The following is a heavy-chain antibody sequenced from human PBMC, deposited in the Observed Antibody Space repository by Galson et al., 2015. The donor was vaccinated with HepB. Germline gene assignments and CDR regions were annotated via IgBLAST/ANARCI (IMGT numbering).Heavy chain of an antibody. Sequence: CAISGDSVSSNSAAWNWIRQSPSRGLEWLGRTYYRSKWYNDYAVSVKSRITINPDTSKNQVSLQLNSVTPEDTAVYYCARELGYCSGGSCYSGSYYYGMDVWGQGTTVTVSS. CDR3: ARELGYCSGGSCYSGSYYYGMDV. J-gene: IGHJ6*02. CDR2: TYYRSKWYN. D-gene: IGHD2-15*01. CDR1: GDSVSSNSAA. V-gene: IGHV6-1*01.